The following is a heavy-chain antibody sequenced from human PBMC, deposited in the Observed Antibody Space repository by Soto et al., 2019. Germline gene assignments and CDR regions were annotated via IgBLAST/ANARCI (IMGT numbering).Heavy chain of an antibody. V-gene: IGHV3-23*01. CDR3: AKYAPAHQWLVAYYDYGMAV. Sequence: GGSLRLSCAASGFTFSSDAMSWVRQAPGKGLEWVSAISGSGGSTYYADSVKGRFTISRDNSKNTLYLQMNSLRAEDTAVYYCAKYAPAHQWLVAYYDYGMAVWGQGTPLTV. CDR1: GFTFSSDA. J-gene: IGHJ6*02. CDR2: ISGSGGST. D-gene: IGHD6-19*01.